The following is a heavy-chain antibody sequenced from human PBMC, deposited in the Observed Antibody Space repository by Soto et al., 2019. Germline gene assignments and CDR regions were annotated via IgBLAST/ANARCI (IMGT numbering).Heavy chain of an antibody. D-gene: IGHD4-17*01. J-gene: IGHJ4*01. CDR2: ISHDGSRK. V-gene: IGHV3-33*05. CDR1: GFTFMSYG. CDR3: ARGGGDYGDFFDY. Sequence: QVQLVESGGGVVQPGKSLRLSCAASGFTFMSYGMHWARQAPGKGLEWVAIISHDGSRKYYAESVKGRCTISRDNSKKTLYVQMNSLRAEDTAVYYCARGGGDYGDFFDYWGHGTLVTVSS.